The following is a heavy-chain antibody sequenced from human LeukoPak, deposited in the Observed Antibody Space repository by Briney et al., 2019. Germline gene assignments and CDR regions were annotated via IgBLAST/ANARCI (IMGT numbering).Heavy chain of an antibody. Sequence: SETLSLTCTVSGGSISSSSYYWGWIRQPPGKGLEWIGSIYYSGSTYYNPSLKSRVTISVDTSKNQFSLKLSSVTAADTAVYYCARGALHCGGDCYYFDYWGQGTLVTVSS. CDR1: GGSISSSSYY. J-gene: IGHJ4*02. D-gene: IGHD2-21*02. CDR2: IYYSGST. CDR3: ARGALHCGGDCYYFDY. V-gene: IGHV4-39*07.